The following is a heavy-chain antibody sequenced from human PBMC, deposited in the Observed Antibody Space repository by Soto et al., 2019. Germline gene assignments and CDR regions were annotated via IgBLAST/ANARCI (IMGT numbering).Heavy chain of an antibody. V-gene: IGHV3-53*01. J-gene: IGHJ6*02. CDR1: GFTVSSNY. CDR2: IYSGGST. Sequence: LTLPWAAYGFTVSSNYVSWVRQAPGKGVGGVAVIYSGGSTYYADSVKGRFTISRDNSKNTLYLQMNSLRAEDTAVYYCARGPRGWREGGSGSYYAYYYGMDVWGQGTTVTVSS. CDR3: ARGPRGWREGGSGSYYAYYYGMDV. D-gene: IGHD3-10*01.